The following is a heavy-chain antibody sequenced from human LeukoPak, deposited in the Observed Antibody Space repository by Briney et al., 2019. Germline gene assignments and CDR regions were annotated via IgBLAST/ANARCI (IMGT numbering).Heavy chain of an antibody. CDR3: AKSDCGTIGCKRLHY. J-gene: IGHJ4*02. CDR2: ISASDGNT. CDR1: GFTFSNHA. Sequence: GGSLRLSCAASGFTFSNHAMHWVRQAPGKGLEWVSGISASDGNTYYADSVKGRFTISRDNSKNTLYLQMNSLRAGDTALFYCAKSDCGTIGCKRLHYWGQGTLVTVSS. D-gene: IGHD4/OR15-4a*01. V-gene: IGHV3-23*01.